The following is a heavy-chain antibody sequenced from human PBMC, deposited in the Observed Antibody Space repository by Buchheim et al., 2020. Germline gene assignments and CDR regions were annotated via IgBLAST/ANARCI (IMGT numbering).Heavy chain of an antibody. CDR2: IYYSGST. J-gene: IGHJ5*02. CDR1: GGSISSGGYY. D-gene: IGHD2-15*01. CDR3: ARVRSSGGSCYSHLGCGGDP. Sequence: QVQLQESGPGLVKPSQTLSLTCTFSGGSISSGGYYWSWIRQPPGKCLEWIGYIYYSGSTYYNPSLKSRVTISVDTSKNQFSLKLSSVTAADTAVYYCARVRSSGGSCYSHLGCGGDPWGQGTL. V-gene: IGHV4-31*03.